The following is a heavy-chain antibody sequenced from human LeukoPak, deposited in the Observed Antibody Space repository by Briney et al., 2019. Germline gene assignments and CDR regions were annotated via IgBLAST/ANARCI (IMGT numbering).Heavy chain of an antibody. CDR2: IYYSGST. D-gene: IGHD3-3*01. V-gene: IGHV4-39*01. CDR1: GGSISSSSYY. Sequence: PSETLSLTCTVSGGSISSSSYYWGWIRQPPGKGLEWIGSIYYSGSTYYNPSLKSRVTISVDTSKNQFSLKLSSVTAADTAVYYCARQLDDFWANWFDPWGQGTLVTVSS. J-gene: IGHJ5*02. CDR3: ARQLDDFWANWFDP.